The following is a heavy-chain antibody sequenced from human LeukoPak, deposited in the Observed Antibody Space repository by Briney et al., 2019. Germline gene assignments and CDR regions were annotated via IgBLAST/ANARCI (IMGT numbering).Heavy chain of an antibody. CDR3: ARGSGYYYY. Sequence: PSQTLSLTCTVSGGSISSGSYYWSWIRQPPGKGLEWIGYIYYSGSTNYNPSLKSRVTISVDTSKNQFSLKLSSVTAADTAVYYCARGSGYYYYWGQGTLVTVSS. V-gene: IGHV4-61*01. CDR2: IYYSGST. J-gene: IGHJ4*02. CDR1: GGSISSGSYY. D-gene: IGHD3-22*01.